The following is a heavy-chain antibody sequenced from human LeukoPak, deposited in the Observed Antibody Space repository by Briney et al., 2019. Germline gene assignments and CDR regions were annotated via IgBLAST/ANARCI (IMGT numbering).Heavy chain of an antibody. CDR2: IYTSGST. D-gene: IGHD3-3*01. CDR1: GGSISSYY. Sequence: SETLSLTCTVSGGSISSYYWSWIRQPAGKGLEWIGRIYTSGSTNYNPSLKSRVTISVDTSKNQFSLKLSSVTAADTAVYYCARFTIFGVVANAFDIWGQGTMVTVSS. J-gene: IGHJ3*02. V-gene: IGHV4-4*07. CDR3: ARFTIFGVVANAFDI.